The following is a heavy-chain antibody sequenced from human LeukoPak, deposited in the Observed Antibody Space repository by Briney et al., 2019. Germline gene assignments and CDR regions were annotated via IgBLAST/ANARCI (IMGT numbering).Heavy chain of an antibody. CDR2: IRYDGSNK. D-gene: IGHD1-26*01. V-gene: IGHV3-30*02. CDR1: GFTFSSYG. J-gene: IGHJ6*02. Sequence: PGGSLRLSCAASGFTFSSYGMHWVRQAPGKGLEWVAFIRYDGSNKYYADSVKGRFTISRDNSKNTLYLQMNSLRAEDTAVYYCAKAGGYYIRSYGMDVWGQGTTVTVSS. CDR3: AKAGGYYIRSYGMDV.